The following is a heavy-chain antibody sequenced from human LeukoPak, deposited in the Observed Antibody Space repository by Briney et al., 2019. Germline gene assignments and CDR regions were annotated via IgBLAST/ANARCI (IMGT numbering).Heavy chain of an antibody. CDR3: ARDNYYGSGTLYYFDY. Sequence: PGGSLRLSCEASGFTFSSYSMNWVRQAPGKGLEWVSYISFSSATIYYADSVKGRFTISRDNAKNSLYLQMNSLRAEDTAVYYCARDNYYGSGTLYYFDYWGQGTLVTVSS. V-gene: IGHV3-48*04. CDR2: ISFSSATI. CDR1: GFTFSSYS. D-gene: IGHD3-10*01. J-gene: IGHJ4*02.